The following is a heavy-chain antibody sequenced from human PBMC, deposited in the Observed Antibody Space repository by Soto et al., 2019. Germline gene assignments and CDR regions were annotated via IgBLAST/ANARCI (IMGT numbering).Heavy chain of an antibody. CDR3: AKGGEGSCSRSSCVYGDDS. CDR1: GFTFGSYS. D-gene: IGHD2-2*01. J-gene: IGHJ5*02. Sequence: PGGSLRLSCAASGFTFGSYSMNWVRQAPGKGLEWVSSISSSSSYIYYADSVKGRFTISRDNPKNNLHLQMNRLKVEGKAFYYCAKGGEGSCSRSSCVYGDDSCGQGTRVTVP. CDR2: ISSSSSYI. V-gene: IGHV3-21*04.